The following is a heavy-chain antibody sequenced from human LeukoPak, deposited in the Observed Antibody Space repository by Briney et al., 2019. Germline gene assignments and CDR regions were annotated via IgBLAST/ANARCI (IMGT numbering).Heavy chain of an antibody. CDR1: GFAFSSYS. Sequence: GGSLRLSCAASGFAFSSYSMNWVRQAPGKGLEWVSSISSSSSYIYYADSVKGRFTISRDNAKNSLYLQMNSLRAEDTAVYYCARDYGSGSYYINWFDPWGQGTLVTVSS. J-gene: IGHJ5*02. CDR2: ISSSSSYI. V-gene: IGHV3-21*01. CDR3: ARDYGSGSYYINWFDP. D-gene: IGHD3-10*01.